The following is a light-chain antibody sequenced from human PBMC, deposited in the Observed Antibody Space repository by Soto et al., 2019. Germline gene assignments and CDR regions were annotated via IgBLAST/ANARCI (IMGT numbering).Light chain of an antibody. J-gene: IGKJ4*01. CDR1: QSVSSY. CDR2: DAS. Sequence: EIVLTQSPATLSLSPGERATLSCRASQSVSSYLAWYQQKPGQPPRLLIYDASNRATGIPARFSGSGSGTDFTLPISSLEPEDFAVYYCQQRSNWPPLTFGGGTKVEIK. CDR3: QQRSNWPPLT. V-gene: IGKV3-11*01.